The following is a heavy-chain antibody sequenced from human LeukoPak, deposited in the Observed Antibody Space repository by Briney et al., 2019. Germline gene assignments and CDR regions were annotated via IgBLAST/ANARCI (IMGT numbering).Heavy chain of an antibody. V-gene: IGHV3-30*04. Sequence: GSLRLSCTASGFTFSTYAMHWVRQAPGPGLDWVAVISYDVNGKYYADSVKGRFTISRDNSKNTLYLQMNSLRAEDTAVYYCARARESSGFDYWGQGTLVTVSS. CDR3: ARARESSGFDY. D-gene: IGHD3-10*01. J-gene: IGHJ4*02. CDR1: GFTFSTYA. CDR2: ISYDVNGK.